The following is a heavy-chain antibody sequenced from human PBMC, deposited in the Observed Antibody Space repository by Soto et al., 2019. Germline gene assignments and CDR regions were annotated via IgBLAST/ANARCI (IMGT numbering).Heavy chain of an antibody. CDR3: ARVPMVRGVIAYYYYVMDV. CDR1: GFTFSSYW. J-gene: IGHJ6*02. V-gene: IGHV3-7*01. CDR2: IKQDGSEK. Sequence: GGSLRLSCAASGFTFSSYWMSWVRQAPGKGLEWVANIKQDGSEKYYVDSVKGRFTISRDNAKNSLYLQMNSLRAEDTAVYYCARVPMVRGVIAYYYYVMDVWGQGTTVTFSS. D-gene: IGHD3-10*01.